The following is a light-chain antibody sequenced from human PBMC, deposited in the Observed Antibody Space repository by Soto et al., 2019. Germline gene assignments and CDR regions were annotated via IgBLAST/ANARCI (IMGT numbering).Light chain of an antibody. CDR1: SSDVGAYNY. V-gene: IGLV2-14*01. Sequence: QSVLTQPASVSGSPGQTITISCTGTSSDVGAYNYVSWYQQHPVKAPKLMIYEVSNRPSGVSDRFSGSKSGNTASLTISGLQAADEADYYCSSKRTTASLVFGTGTKVTVL. CDR3: SSKRTTASLV. CDR2: EVS. J-gene: IGLJ1*01.